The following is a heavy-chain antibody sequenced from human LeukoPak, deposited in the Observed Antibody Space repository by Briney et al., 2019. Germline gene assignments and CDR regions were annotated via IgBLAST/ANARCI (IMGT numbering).Heavy chain of an antibody. CDR1: GFTFRSYD. CDR2: IGTAGEI. D-gene: IGHD6-13*01. Sequence: QPGGSLRLSCAASGFTFRSYDMHWVRQATGKGLEWVSGIGTAGEIYYPGSVKGRFTISRENAKNSLYLQMNSLRAGDTAVYYCARAAYGSTWYSRYFDLWGRGTLVTVSS. V-gene: IGHV3-13*01. J-gene: IGHJ2*01. CDR3: ARAAYGSTWYSRYFDL.